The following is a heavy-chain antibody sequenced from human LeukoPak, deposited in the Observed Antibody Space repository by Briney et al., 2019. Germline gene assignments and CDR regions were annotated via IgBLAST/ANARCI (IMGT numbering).Heavy chain of an antibody. V-gene: IGHV4-59*01. D-gene: IGHD2-15*01. CDR2: IDYRGNT. J-gene: IGHJ6*02. Sequence: SETLSLTCTISGGSISSYYWSWIRQPPGKGLEWIGYIDYRGNTNYNPSLKSRVTISIDTSKSLFSLKLNSVTAADTAVYYCARVEVGAANRQWYGMDVWGQGTTVTVSS. CDR3: ARVEVGAANRQWYGMDV. CDR1: GGSISSYY.